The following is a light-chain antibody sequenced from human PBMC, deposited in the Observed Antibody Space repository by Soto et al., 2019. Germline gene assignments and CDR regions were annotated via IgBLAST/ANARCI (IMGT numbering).Light chain of an antibody. V-gene: IGKV3-20*01. Sequence: ETVLTQSPGPLSLSPGERATLSRRASQSVSSSSLAWYQQRPGQAPRLLIYGTSSRASGIPDRFSGSGSGTDFTLTISRLEPEDLAVYFCQRYGSSPLITFGQGTRLEIK. CDR3: QRYGSSPLIT. CDR2: GTS. CDR1: QSVSSSS. J-gene: IGKJ5*01.